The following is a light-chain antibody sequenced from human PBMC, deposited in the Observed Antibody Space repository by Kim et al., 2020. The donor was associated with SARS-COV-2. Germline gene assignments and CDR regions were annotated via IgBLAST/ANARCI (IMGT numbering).Light chain of an antibody. V-gene: IGKV3-11*01. CDR1: QSVSSY. Sequence: EIVLTQSPATLSLSPGERATLSYRASQSVSSYLAWYQQKPGQAPRLLIYDASNRATGIPARFSGSGSGTDFTLTISSLEPEDFAVYYCQQRSTCCTFGGGTKVDIK. CDR3: QQRSTCCT. CDR2: DAS. J-gene: IGKJ4*01.